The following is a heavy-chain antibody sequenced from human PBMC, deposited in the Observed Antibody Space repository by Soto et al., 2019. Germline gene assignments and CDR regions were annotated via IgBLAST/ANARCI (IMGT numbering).Heavy chain of an antibody. V-gene: IGHV3-9*01. CDR1: GFTFGDYA. CDR2: ISWNSVTL. Sequence: EVQLVESGGGLVQPGRTLRLSCAASGFTFGDYAMHWVRQAPGKGLDWVSSISWNSVTLAYADSVKGRFTISRDNAQSSLYLQMKTLTPDDTGVYYCAKVAVTGPLFYYYYIDVWGQGATVTVSS. CDR3: AKVAVTGPLFYYYYIDV. D-gene: IGHD2-15*01. J-gene: IGHJ6*03.